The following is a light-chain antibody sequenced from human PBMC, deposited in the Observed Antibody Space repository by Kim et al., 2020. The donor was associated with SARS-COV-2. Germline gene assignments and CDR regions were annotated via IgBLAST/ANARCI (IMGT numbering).Light chain of an antibody. CDR1: SLRSDY. J-gene: IGLJ1*01. V-gene: IGLV3-19*01. CDR3: NSRDSSGNHRYV. CDR2: GKN. Sequence: WRQTVRITCQGASLRSDYASWYQQKPGQAPVLVIYGKNNRPSGIPDRFSGSSSGNTASLTITGAQAEDEADYYCNSRDSSGNHRYVFGTGTKVTVL.